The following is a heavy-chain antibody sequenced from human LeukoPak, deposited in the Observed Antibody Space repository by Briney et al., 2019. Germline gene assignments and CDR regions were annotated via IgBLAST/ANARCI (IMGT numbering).Heavy chain of an antibody. CDR2: ISAYNGNT. J-gene: IGHJ3*02. D-gene: IGHD3-22*01. CDR3: ASSYDSSDPTHDAFDI. Sequence: ASVKVSCKASGYTFTSYGISWVRQAPGQGLEWMGWISAYNGNTNYAQKLQGRVTMTTDTSTSTAYMELRSLRSDDTAVYYCASSYDSSDPTHDAFDIWGQGTMVTVSS. V-gene: IGHV1-18*01. CDR1: GYTFTSYG.